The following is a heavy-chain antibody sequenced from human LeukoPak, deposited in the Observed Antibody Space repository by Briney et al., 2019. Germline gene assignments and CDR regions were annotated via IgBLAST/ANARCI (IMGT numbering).Heavy chain of an antibody. J-gene: IGHJ4*02. CDR1: GFTFSSYA. Sequence: QSGGSLRLSCAASGFTFSSYAMHWVRQAPGKGLEWVAVISYDGSNKYYADSVKGRFTISRANSKNTLYLQMNSLRAEDTAVYYCARDGYCSSTSCYIYYWGQGTLVTVSS. D-gene: IGHD2-2*03. V-gene: IGHV3-30-3*01. CDR3: ARDGYCSSTSCYIYY. CDR2: ISYDGSNK.